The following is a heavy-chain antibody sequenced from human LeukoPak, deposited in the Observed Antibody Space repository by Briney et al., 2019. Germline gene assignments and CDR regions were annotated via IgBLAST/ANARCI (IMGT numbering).Heavy chain of an antibody. CDR3: GNGNYYGSGSYWGAFDI. V-gene: IGHV3-30*18. Sequence: PGGSLRLSCAASGFTFSSYGMHWVRQAPGKGLEWVAVISDDGSKQYYEDSVKGRFTISRDNSKNTLCLQMNSLRAEDTAVYYCGNGNYYGSGSYWGAFDIGGQGTMVTVSS. CDR1: GFTFSSYG. D-gene: IGHD3-10*01. CDR2: ISDDGSKQ. J-gene: IGHJ3*02.